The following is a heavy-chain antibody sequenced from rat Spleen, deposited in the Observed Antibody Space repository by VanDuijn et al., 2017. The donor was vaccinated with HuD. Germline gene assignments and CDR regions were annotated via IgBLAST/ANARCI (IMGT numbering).Heavy chain of an antibody. D-gene: IGHD1-11*01. J-gene: IGHJ3*01. CDR2: ITNAAGKV. Sequence: EVQVVESGGGLVQPGRSLKLSCVASGFTFNNYWMTWIRQAPGKGLEWVASITNAAGKVYYPDSVEGRFTISRDNAKSTLYLQMDSLRSEDTATYFCARDIYGGYSELGYFAYWGQGTLVTVSS. V-gene: IGHV5-31*01. CDR1: GFTFNNYW. CDR3: ARDIYGGYSELGYFAY.